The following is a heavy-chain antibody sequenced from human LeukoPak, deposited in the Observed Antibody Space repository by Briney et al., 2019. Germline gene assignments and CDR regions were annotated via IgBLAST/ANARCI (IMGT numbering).Heavy chain of an antibody. CDR1: GFTFDDCA. V-gene: IGHV3-9*01. CDR2: ISWNSGSI. CDR3: AKDGDFWSGYDV. Sequence: GGSLRLSCAASGFTFDDCAMHWVRQAPGKGLEWVSGISWNSGSIGYADSVKGRFTISRDNAKNSLYLQMNSLRAEDTALYYCAKDGDFWSGYDVWGQGTLVTVSS. D-gene: IGHD3-3*01. J-gene: IGHJ4*02.